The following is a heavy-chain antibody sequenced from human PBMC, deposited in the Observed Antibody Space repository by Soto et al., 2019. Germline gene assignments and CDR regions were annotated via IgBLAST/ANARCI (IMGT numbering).Heavy chain of an antibody. CDR3: TRVTRGVRQYFFDY. CDR2: FFSGGIT. CDR1: GFTVSGNY. J-gene: IGHJ4*02. V-gene: IGHV3-53*01. D-gene: IGHD3-10*01. Sequence: GGSLRLSCAASGFTVSGNYVSWVRQAPGKGLEWVSVFFSGGITYYANSVKGRFTISRDNSKNTLYLQMNSLRAEDTAVYYCTRVTRGVRQYFFDYWGQGTLVTVSS.